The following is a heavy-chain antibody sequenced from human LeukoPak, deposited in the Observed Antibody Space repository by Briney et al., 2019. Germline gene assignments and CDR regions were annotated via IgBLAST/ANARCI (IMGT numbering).Heavy chain of an antibody. Sequence: ASVKVSCKASGYTFTSYAMHWVRQAPGQRLEWMGWINAGNGNTKYSQKFQGRVTITRDTSASTPYMELSSLRSEDTAVYYCAREGQSSGWHPGAFDIWGQGTMVTVSS. CDR1: GYTFTSYA. CDR3: AREGQSSGWHPGAFDI. V-gene: IGHV1-3*01. J-gene: IGHJ3*02. D-gene: IGHD6-19*01. CDR2: INAGNGNT.